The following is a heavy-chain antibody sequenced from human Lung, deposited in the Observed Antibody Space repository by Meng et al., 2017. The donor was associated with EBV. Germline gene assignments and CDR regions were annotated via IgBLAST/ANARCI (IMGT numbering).Heavy chain of an antibody. Sequence: PVACGGGGSKPGTSLGFFGGVVGFSFSVYGMHWARQAPGKGLEGVEIISYDGSYKYYADAVKGRFNISKDDSKNTLYLHMGSLRAEDTAVYYCAKDWAAASYYDYWGQGTLVTVSS. CDR1: GFSFSVYG. CDR2: ISYDGSYK. CDR3: AKDWAAASYYDY. V-gene: IGHV3-30*18. J-gene: IGHJ4*02. D-gene: IGHD3-16*01.